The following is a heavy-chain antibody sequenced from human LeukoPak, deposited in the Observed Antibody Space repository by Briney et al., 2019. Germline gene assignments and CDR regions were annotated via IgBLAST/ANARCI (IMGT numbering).Heavy chain of an antibody. CDR2: ISYDGSNK. D-gene: IGHD4/OR15-4a*01. Sequence: GGSLRLSCAASGFTFSSYAMHWVRQAPGKGLEWVAVISYDGSNKYYADSVKGRSTISRDNSKNTLYLQMNSLRAEDTAVYYCARDKGLIDYWGQGTLVTVSS. V-gene: IGHV3-30-3*01. J-gene: IGHJ4*02. CDR1: GFTFSSYA. CDR3: ARDKGLIDY.